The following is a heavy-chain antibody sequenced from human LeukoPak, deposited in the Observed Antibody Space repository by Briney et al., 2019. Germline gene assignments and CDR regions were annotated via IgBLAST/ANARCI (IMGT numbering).Heavy chain of an antibody. Sequence: GGSLRLSCGASGFTFDDFWMSWVREAPGQGLEWVAHIKQDGVEKYYLDSAKGRFTISRDNARNSLYLQMNSLRAEDTAVYYCARVSILIVPYYAFDIWGQGTMVTVSS. D-gene: IGHD2/OR15-2a*01. CDR1: GFTFDDFW. J-gene: IGHJ3*02. V-gene: IGHV3-7*04. CDR2: IKQDGVEK. CDR3: ARVSILIVPYYAFDI.